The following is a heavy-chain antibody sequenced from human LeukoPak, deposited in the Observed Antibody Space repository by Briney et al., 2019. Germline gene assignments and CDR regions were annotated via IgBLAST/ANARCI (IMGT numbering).Heavy chain of an antibody. CDR1: GFTFGDYA. J-gene: IGHJ4*02. CDR2: IRSKAYGGTT. CDR3: TREGYSSSWSFFDY. V-gene: IGHV3-49*03. D-gene: IGHD6-13*01. Sequence: GGSLRLSCTASGFTFGDYAMSWFRQAPGKGLEWVGFIRSKAYGGTTEYAASVKGRFTISRDDSKSIAYLQMNSLKTEDTAVYYCTREGYSSSWSFFDYWGQGTLVTVSS.